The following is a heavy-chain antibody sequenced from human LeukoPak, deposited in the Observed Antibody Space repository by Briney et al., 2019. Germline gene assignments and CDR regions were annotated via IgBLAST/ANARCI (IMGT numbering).Heavy chain of an antibody. CDR2: IYYSGST. Sequence: SETLSLTCTVSGGSISSGDYYWSWIRQPPGKGLEWIGYIYYSGSTYYNPSLNSRVTMSVDKSKNQLSLKLSSVTAADTAVYYCARVALVRGVPRGMDVWGQGTTVTVSS. V-gene: IGHV4-30-4*08. J-gene: IGHJ6*02. CDR1: GGSISSGDYY. D-gene: IGHD3-10*01. CDR3: ARVALVRGVPRGMDV.